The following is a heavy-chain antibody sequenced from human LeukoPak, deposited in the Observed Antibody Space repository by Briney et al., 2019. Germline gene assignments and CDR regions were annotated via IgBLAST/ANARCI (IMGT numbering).Heavy chain of an antibody. CDR2: INHSGSA. J-gene: IGHJ4*02. CDR3: ARGQGTVTTH. CDR1: GGSFSGYY. D-gene: IGHD4-17*01. V-gene: IGHV4-34*01. Sequence: SETLSLTCAVSGGSFSGYYWTWIRQPPGKGLEWIGEINHSGSANYNPSLMSRVTISLDTSKNHFSLNLSSVTAAGTAVYYCARGQGTVTTHWGQGTLVTVSS.